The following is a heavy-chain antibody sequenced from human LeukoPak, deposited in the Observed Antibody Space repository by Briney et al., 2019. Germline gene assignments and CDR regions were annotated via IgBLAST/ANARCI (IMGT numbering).Heavy chain of an antibody. CDR2: IYYSGST. V-gene: IGHV4-59*08. Sequence: PSETLSLTCTVSGGSISSYYWGWIRQPPGKGLEWIGYIYYSGSTNYNPSLKSRVTISVDTSRNQFSLKLSSVTAADTAVYYCARIVVVVAATWYNWFDPWGQGTLVTVSS. CDR3: ARIVVVVAATWYNWFDP. D-gene: IGHD2-15*01. J-gene: IGHJ5*02. CDR1: GGSISSYY.